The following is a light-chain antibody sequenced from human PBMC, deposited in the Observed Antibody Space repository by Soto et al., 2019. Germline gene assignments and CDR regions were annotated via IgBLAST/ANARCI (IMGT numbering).Light chain of an antibody. CDR2: EVS. V-gene: IGLV2-14*01. CDR3: SSYTSVTTRV. Sequence: QSALTQPASVSGSPGQSISISCTGATSDVGGYNHVSWYQQHPGKAPKLVIYEVSHRPSGVPNRFSGSTSDNTASLTISGLQAEDEADYYCSSYTSVTTRVFGGGTKLTVL. J-gene: IGLJ3*02. CDR1: TSDVGGYNH.